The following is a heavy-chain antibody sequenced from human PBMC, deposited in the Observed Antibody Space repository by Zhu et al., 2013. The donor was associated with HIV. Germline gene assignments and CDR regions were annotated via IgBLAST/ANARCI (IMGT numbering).Heavy chain of an antibody. J-gene: IGHJ2*01. D-gene: IGHD3-10*01. CDR3: ARGGYEVTGSRKVTLRNYGFVRGPR. CDR1: GGTFGKAG. V-gene: IGHV1-69*18. Sequence: QVHLVQSGAEVKKPGSSVRLSCALSGGTFGKAGIFWLRQTPKRGLEWMGSLIPIFGLTKFAQKFQDRVTITADESTTTAYMELSSLRSEDTAVYYCARGGYEVTGSRKVTLRNYGFVRGPRWGR. CDR2: LIPIFGLT.